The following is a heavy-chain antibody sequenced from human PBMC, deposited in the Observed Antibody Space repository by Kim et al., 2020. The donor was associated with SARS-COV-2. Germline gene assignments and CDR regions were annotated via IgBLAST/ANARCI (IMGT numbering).Heavy chain of an antibody. D-gene: IGHD6-19*01. J-gene: IGHJ4*02. V-gene: IGHV4-59*01. CDR3: ARGAVAGT. CDR2: IYYSGIT. Sequence: SQTLSLTCTVSGGSISSYYWSWIRQPPGKGLEWIGNIYYSGITNYNPSLKSRVTVSVYASKNQFSLKLSSVTAADTAVYYCARGAVAGTWGQGTLVTVSS. CDR1: GGSISSYY.